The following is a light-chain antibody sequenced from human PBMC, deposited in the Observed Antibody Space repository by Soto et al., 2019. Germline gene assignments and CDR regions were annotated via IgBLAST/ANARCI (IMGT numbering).Light chain of an antibody. CDR2: GAS. CDR1: QSVSGN. CDR3: QQYNNWPRT. Sequence: EIVMTQSPATLSLSPGERATLSCRASQSVSGNLAWYQQKPGQAPRLLVYGASTRATGIPARFSGSGSGTDFTLTISSLQSEDFAVYYCQQYNNWPRTFGQGTKVEIK. V-gene: IGKV3-15*01. J-gene: IGKJ1*01.